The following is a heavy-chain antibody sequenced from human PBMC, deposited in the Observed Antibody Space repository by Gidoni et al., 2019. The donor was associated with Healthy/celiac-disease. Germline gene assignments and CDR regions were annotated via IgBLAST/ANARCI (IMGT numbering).Heavy chain of an antibody. CDR2: IYSGGST. D-gene: IGHD3-16*01. CDR1: GFTVSSNY. CDR3: ARVASRWGGHYYYGMDV. Sequence: EVQLVETGGGLIQPGGSLRLSCAASGFTVSSNYMSWVRQAPGKGLEWVSVIYSGGSTYYADSVKGRFTISRDNSKNTLYLQMNSLRAEDTAVYYCARVASRWGGHYYYGMDVWGQGTTVTVSS. V-gene: IGHV3-53*02. J-gene: IGHJ6*02.